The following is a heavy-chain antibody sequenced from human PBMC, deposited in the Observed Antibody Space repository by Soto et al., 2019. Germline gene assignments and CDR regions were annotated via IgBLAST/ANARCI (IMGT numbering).Heavy chain of an antibody. J-gene: IGHJ6*02. CDR3: AKGRSYYYYYGVDV. CDR1: GFTFSSYW. CDR2: IIDSGAST. V-gene: IGHV3-23*01. Sequence: GGSLRLSCAASGFTFSSYWMHWVRQAPGKGLEWVSDIIDSGASTNYADSVKGRFTISRDNSKSTLYLQMNSLRAEDTALYYCAKGRSYYYYYGVDVWGQGTTVTAP.